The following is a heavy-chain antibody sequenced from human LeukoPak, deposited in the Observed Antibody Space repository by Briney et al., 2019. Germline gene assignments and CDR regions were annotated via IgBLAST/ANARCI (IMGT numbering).Heavy chain of an antibody. Sequence: GGSLRLSCAASGFTFSSYEMNWVRQAPGKGLEWVSYISSSGSIINYADSVKGRFTISRDNAKNSLYLQMNSLRAEDTAVYYCAVHYDILTGYPWGQGTLVTVSS. J-gene: IGHJ5*02. D-gene: IGHD3-9*01. V-gene: IGHV3-48*03. CDR1: GFTFSSYE. CDR3: AVHYDILTGYP. CDR2: ISSSGSII.